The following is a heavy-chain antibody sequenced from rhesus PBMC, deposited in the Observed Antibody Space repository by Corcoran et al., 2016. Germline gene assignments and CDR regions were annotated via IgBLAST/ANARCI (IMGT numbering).Heavy chain of an antibody. CDR1: GFTFSSYG. V-gene: IGHV3S5*01. Sequence: EVQLVESGGGLVQPGGSLRLSCAASGFTFSSYGMSWVRQSPGKGLGWVSYISNGGCITDYADSGNGRFTSSRDNSKNTLSLKMNSLRAEDTAVYYCAKRGGRTYYYDSGYYLHWGQGVLVTVSS. D-gene: IGHD3-28*01. J-gene: IGHJ4*01. CDR2: ISNGGCIT. CDR3: AKRGGRTYYYDSGYYLH.